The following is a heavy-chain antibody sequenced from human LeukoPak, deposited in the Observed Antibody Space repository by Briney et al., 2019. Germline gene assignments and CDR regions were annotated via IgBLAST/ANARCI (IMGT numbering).Heavy chain of an antibody. CDR2: INPNSGGT. J-gene: IGHJ4*02. CDR3: ARVIAVAGTDYFDY. Sequence: GASVKVSCKASGYTSTGYYMHWVRQAPGQGLEWMGWINPNSGGTNYAQKFQGRVTMTRDTSISTAYMELSRLRSDDTAVYYCARVIAVAGTDYFDYWGQGTLVTVSS. CDR1: GYTSTGYY. V-gene: IGHV1-2*02. D-gene: IGHD6-19*01.